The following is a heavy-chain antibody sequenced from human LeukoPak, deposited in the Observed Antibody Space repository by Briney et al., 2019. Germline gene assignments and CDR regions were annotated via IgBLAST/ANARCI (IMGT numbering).Heavy chain of an antibody. J-gene: IGHJ6*03. Sequence: GGSLRLSCAASEFTFSTYYMSWVRQAPGKGLEWVAYIKDDGSGEYYLDSVQGRFTISRDNTKNSLSLQMNSLRGEDTAVYYCARLGRAKRAGVPRGAQDVGYGVVDFYYYYLDVWGKGTTVTISS. CDR1: EFTFSTYY. V-gene: IGHV3-7*01. CDR3: ARLGRAKRAGVPRGAQDVGYGVVDFYYYYLDV. CDR2: IKDDGSGE. D-gene: IGHD2-15*01.